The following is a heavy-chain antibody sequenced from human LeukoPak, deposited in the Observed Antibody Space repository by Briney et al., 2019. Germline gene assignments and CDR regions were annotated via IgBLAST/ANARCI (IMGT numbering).Heavy chain of an antibody. D-gene: IGHD5-24*01. CDR2: IYYSGST. CDR1: GGSISSYY. Sequence: PSETLSLTCTVSGGSISSYYWSWIRQPPGKGLEWIGYIYYSGSTNYNPSLKSRVTISVDTSKNQFSLKLSSVTAADTAVYYCARVIRDGYNPNWFDPWGQGTLVTVSS. V-gene: IGHV4-59*01. CDR3: ARVIRDGYNPNWFDP. J-gene: IGHJ5*02.